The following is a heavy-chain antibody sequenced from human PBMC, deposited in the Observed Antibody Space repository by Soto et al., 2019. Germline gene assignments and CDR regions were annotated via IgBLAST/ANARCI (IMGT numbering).Heavy chain of an antibody. CDR3: ARLRRITIFGVVTSAWFDP. V-gene: IGHV4-39*01. CDR1: GGSISSSSYY. CDR2: IYYSGST. D-gene: IGHD3-3*01. J-gene: IGHJ5*02. Sequence: KPSETLSLTCTVSGGSISSSSYYRGWIRQPPGKGLEWIGSIYYSGSTYYNPSLKSRVTISVDTSKNQFSLKLSSVTAADTAVYYCARLRRITIFGVVTSAWFDPWGQGTLVTVSS.